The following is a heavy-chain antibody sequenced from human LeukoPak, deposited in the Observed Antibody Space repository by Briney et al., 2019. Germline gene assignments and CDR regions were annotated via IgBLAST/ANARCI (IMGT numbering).Heavy chain of an antibody. CDR2: INTNTGNP. CDR1: GYTFTSYA. V-gene: IGHV7-4-1*02. CDR3: ARDRDNWNDLRFDP. Sequence: GASVKVSCKASGYTFTSYAMNWVRQAPGQGLEWMGWINTNTGNPTYAQGFTGQFVFSLDTSVSTAYLQISSLKAEDTAVYYCARDRDNWNDLRFDPWGQGTLVTVSS. D-gene: IGHD1-20*01. J-gene: IGHJ5*02.